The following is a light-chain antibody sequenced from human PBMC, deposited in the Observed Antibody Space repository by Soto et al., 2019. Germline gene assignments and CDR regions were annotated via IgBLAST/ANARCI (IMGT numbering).Light chain of an antibody. CDR3: CSYAGSYSWV. CDR1: SSDVGGYNF. J-gene: IGLJ3*02. V-gene: IGLV2-11*01. CDR2: DVS. Sequence: QSALTQPRSVSGSPGQSVTISCTGTSSDVGGYNFVSWYQQHPGKAPKLMIYDVSERPSGVPDRFSGSKSGNTASLTISGLLAEDEADYHCCSYAGSYSWVFGGGTKLTVL.